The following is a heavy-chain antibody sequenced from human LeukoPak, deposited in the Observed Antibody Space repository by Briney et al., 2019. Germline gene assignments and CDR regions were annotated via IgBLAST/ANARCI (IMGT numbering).Heavy chain of an antibody. CDR3: ARSFPSDYYDSSGYYEYHYFDY. J-gene: IGHJ4*02. CDR2: INPNSGGT. V-gene: IGHV1-2*02. D-gene: IGHD3-22*01. Sequence: ASVKVSCKASGYTFTGYYMHWVRQAPGQGLEWMGWINPNSGGTNYAQKFQGRVTMTRGTSISTAYMELSRLRSDDTAVYYCARSFPSDYYDSSGYYEYHYFDYWGQGTLVTVSS. CDR1: GYTFTGYY.